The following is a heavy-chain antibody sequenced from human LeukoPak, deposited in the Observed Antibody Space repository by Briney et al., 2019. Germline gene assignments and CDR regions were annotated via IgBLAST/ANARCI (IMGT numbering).Heavy chain of an antibody. Sequence: SETLSLTCTVSGGSISSYYWSWIRQPPGKGLEWIWYIYYSGSTNYNPSLKSRVTISVDTSKNQFSLKLSSETAADTAVYYCARHRYDSSGYYYLDAFDMWGQGTMVTVSS. V-gene: IGHV4-59*01. CDR1: GGSISSYY. D-gene: IGHD3-22*01. CDR3: ARHRYDSSGYYYLDAFDM. CDR2: IYYSGST. J-gene: IGHJ3*02.